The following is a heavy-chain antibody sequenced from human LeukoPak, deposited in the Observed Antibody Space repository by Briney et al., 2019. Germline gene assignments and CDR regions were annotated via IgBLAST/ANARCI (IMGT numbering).Heavy chain of an antibody. J-gene: IGHJ4*02. CDR1: GGSISSYY. D-gene: IGHD3-22*01. CDR2: IDDSGTT. V-gene: IGHV4-59*01. Sequence: SETLSLTCTVSGGSISSYYWSWIRQPPGKGLEWIGYIDDSGTTNYNPSLKSRVTISADTSKNQFSLKLHSVTAADTAVYYCARDQDYYDSSGYYRPFDYWGQGTLVTVSS. CDR3: ARDQDYYDSSGYYRPFDY.